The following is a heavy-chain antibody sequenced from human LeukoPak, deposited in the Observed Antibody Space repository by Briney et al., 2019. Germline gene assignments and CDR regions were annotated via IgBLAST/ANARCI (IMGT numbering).Heavy chain of an antibody. CDR3: ARCLYYYDSSGDTYNWFDP. CDR2: IIPIFGTA. CDR1: GGTFSSYA. Sequence: GASVKVSCKASGGTFSSYAISWVRQAPGQGLEWMGGIIPIFGTANYAQKFQGRVTITADESTSTAYMELSSLRSEDTAVYYCARCLYYYDSSGDTYNWFDPWGQGTLVTVSS. D-gene: IGHD3-22*01. J-gene: IGHJ5*02. V-gene: IGHV1-69*13.